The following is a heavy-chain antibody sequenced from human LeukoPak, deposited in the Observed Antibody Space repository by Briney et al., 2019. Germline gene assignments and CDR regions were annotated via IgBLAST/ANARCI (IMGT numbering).Heavy chain of an antibody. CDR1: GFTFNSYS. CDR2: ITSGSYI. V-gene: IGHV3-21*01. J-gene: IGHJ4*02. CDR3: ASTSGWYEPIDY. D-gene: IGHD6-19*01. Sequence: GGSLRLSCAASGFTFNSYSMNWVRQAPGKGLEWVSSITSGSYIYYADSVRGRFTISRDNAKNSLYLQMNSLRAEDTAVYYCASTSGWYEPIDYWGQGTLVTVSS.